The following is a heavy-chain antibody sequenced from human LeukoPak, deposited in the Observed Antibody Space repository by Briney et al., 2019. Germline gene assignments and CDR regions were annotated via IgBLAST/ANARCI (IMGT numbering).Heavy chain of an antibody. CDR3: ARSPNYYYDSSGLWYFDL. V-gene: IGHV1-2*02. CDR2: INPNSGGT. D-gene: IGHD3-22*01. CDR1: GYTFTGYY. Sequence: GASVKVSCKASGYTFTGYYMHWVRQAPGQGLEWMGWINPNSGGTNYAQKFQGRVTMTRDTSISTAYMELSRLRSEDTAVYYCARSPNYYYDSSGLWYFDLWGRGTLVTVSS. J-gene: IGHJ2*01.